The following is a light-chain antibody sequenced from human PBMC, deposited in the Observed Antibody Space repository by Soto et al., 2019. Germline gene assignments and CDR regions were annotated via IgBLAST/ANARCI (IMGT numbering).Light chain of an antibody. Sequence: EIVLTQSPGTLSLSPGERATLSCRASQSVSSSYLAWYQQKPGQAPRLLIYGASSRATGIPDRFSGSGSGTDFTLTISILETEDFAVYYCQKYGSSPRTFGQGTKVEIK. CDR2: GAS. CDR1: QSVSSSY. V-gene: IGKV3-20*01. CDR3: QKYGSSPRT. J-gene: IGKJ1*01.